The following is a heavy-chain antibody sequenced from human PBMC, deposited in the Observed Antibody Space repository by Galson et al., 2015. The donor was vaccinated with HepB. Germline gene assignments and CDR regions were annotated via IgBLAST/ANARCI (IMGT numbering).Heavy chain of an antibody. CDR1: GGSISSGDYY. CDR2: IYYSGST. D-gene: IGHD3-16*01. J-gene: IGHJ6*03. V-gene: IGHV4-30-4*01. CDR3: ARSRTGRHYIWGSYQSGYYYMDV. Sequence: TLSLTCTVSGGSISSGDYYWSWIRQPPGKGLEWIGYIYYSGSTYYNPSLKSRVTISVDTSKNQFSLKLSSVTAADTAVYYCARSRTGRHYIWGSYQSGYYYMDVWGKGTTVTVSS.